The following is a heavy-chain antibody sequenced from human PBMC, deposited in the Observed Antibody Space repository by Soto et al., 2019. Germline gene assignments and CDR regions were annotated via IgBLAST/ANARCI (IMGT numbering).Heavy chain of an antibody. V-gene: IGHV3-30*18. CDR2: MSNDGTSR. Sequence: QVHLVESGGGVVQPGRSLRLSCAASGFTFSSYGMHWVRQAPGKGLEWVAVMSNDGTSRFYADSVKGRFTISRDNSKNTLYLQMNSLRAEDTGMYYCAKVRVKYYYYYAMDVWGQGTTVTVSS. CDR3: AKVRVKYYYYYAMDV. CDR1: GFTFSSYG. J-gene: IGHJ6*02.